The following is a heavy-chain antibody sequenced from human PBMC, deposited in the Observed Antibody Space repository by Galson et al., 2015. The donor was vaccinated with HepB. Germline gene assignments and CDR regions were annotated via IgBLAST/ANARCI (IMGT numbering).Heavy chain of an antibody. CDR3: ATKTAMIVGGALDI. CDR1: GFTFSSYG. CDR2: ISYDGSNK. V-gene: IGHV3-30*03. Sequence: SLRLSCAASGFTFSSYGMHWVRQAPGKGLEWVAVISYDGSNKYYADSVKGRFTISRDNSKNTLYLQMDSLRAEDTAVYYCATKTAMIVGGALDIWGQGTKVTVSS. J-gene: IGHJ3*02. D-gene: IGHD3-22*01.